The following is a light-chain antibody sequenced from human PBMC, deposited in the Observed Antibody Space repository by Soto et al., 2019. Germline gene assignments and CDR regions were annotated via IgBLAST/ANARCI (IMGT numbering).Light chain of an antibody. CDR1: QSLSGR. Sequence: DIQMTQSPSTLSSSVGDRVTITCRASQSLSGRLAWYQQRPGQAPKLLIYDVSTLESGVPSRFSGTGTGSGTEFTLSISDLQPDDFATYYCQPYTYYSTFGPGTKVEVK. CDR2: DVS. J-gene: IGKJ1*01. V-gene: IGKV1-5*01. CDR3: QPYTYYST.